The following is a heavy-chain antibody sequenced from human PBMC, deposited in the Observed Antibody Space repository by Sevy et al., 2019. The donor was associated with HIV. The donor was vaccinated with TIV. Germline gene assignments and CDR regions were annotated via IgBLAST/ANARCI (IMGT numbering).Heavy chain of an antibody. J-gene: IGHJ4*02. CDR2: ISAYNGNT. D-gene: IGHD3-22*01. V-gene: IGHV1-18*01. CDR1: GYTFTSYG. Sequence: ASVKVSCKASGYTFTSYGISWVRQAPGQGLEWMGWISAYNGNTNYAQKLQGRVTMTTDTSTSTAYMELGRLRSDDTAVYYCARHNGRAYDSSGYYYSYWGQGTLVTVSS. CDR3: ARHNGRAYDSSGYYYSY.